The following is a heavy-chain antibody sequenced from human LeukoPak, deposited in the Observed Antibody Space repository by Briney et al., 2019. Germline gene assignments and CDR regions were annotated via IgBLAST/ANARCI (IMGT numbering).Heavy chain of an antibody. D-gene: IGHD3-16*01. V-gene: IGHV3-20*04. Sequence: GGSLRLSCVGSGFTFDDYGMNWVRQVPGKGLEWVSGITRYGGRRGYADSVKGRFTISRDNSKNTLYLQMNSLRAEDTAVYYCAKAYAQNGRYFDYWGQGTLVTVSS. J-gene: IGHJ4*02. CDR3: AKAYAQNGRYFDY. CDR2: ITRYGGRR. CDR1: GFTFDDYG.